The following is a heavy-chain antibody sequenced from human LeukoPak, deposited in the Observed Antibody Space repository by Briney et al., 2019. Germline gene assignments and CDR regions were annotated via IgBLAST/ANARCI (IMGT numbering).Heavy chain of an antibody. Sequence: QPGGSLRLSCAASGFTFSSYAMSWVRQAPGKGLVWVSRINSDGSSTSYADSVKGRFTISRDNAKNTLYLQMNSLRAEDTAVYYCCMRGAAFDIWGQGTMVTVSS. CDR1: GFTFSSYA. CDR3: CMRGAAFDI. V-gene: IGHV3-74*01. D-gene: IGHD2-8*01. J-gene: IGHJ3*02. CDR2: INSDGSST.